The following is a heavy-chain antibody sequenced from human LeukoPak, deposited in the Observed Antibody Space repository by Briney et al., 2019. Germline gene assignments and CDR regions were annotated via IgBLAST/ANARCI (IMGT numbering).Heavy chain of an antibody. D-gene: IGHD6-19*01. J-gene: IGHJ6*02. CDR3: ARGSNGYSSGWSDYYYGMDV. V-gene: IGHV1-69*04. CDR1: GGTFSSYA. CDR2: IIPILGIA. Sequence: SVKVSCKASGGTFSSYAISWVRQPPRPGLEWMGRIIPILGIANYAQKFQGRVTITADKSTSTAYMELSSLRSEDTGVYYCARGSNGYSSGWSDYYYGMDVWGQGTTVTVSS.